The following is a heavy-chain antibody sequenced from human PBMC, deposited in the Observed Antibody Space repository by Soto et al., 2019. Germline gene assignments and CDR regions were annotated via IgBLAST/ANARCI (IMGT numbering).Heavy chain of an antibody. CDR1: GYTFNRHY. CDR2: IDPSGGDT. Sequence: QVQLVQSGAEVRKPGASVKVSCKASGYTFNRHYIQWVRQAPGQGLEWMGMIDPSGGDTNYAKKFQCRVTLTSDTSTCTGYMELSSLRSEDTAVYYCAKRRVVRLTRSSFDYWGPGTLVIVSS. CDR3: AKRRVVRLTRSSFDY. D-gene: IGHD2-15*01. V-gene: IGHV1-46*02. J-gene: IGHJ4*02.